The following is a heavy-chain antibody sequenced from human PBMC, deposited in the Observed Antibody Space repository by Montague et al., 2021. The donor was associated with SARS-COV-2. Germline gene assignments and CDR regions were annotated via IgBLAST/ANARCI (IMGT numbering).Heavy chain of an antibody. CDR2: IFYTGST. V-gene: IGHV4-59*01. D-gene: IGHD2-15*01. J-gene: IGHJ4*02. Sequence: SETLSLTCSVSGGSTSNYYWTWIRLSPGKGLQWIGYIFYTGSTKFNPSLKSRVPMSLDTSKNHFSLRLSAVTAADTARYYCARAQNICFIANCVNYFDLWGLGALVTVSS. CDR3: ARAQNICFIANCVNYFDL. CDR1: GGSTSNYY.